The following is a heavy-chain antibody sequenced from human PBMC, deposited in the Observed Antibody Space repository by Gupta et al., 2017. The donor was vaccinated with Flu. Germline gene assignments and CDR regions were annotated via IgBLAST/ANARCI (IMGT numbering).Heavy chain of an antibody. V-gene: IGHV3-23*01. J-gene: IGHJ4*02. D-gene: IGHD4-17*01. Sequence: DVQLLESGGGLAQPGGSLRLSCAASGFNFNNYAMSWVRQAPGKGLEWVSAISGGADDTYYADSVKGRFIISRDNSKRKLFLQVTSLGAEDTALYFCARRGATVTEGHGGSFDHWGQGTLVNVSS. CDR1: GFNFNNYA. CDR2: ISGGADDT. CDR3: ARRGATVTEGHGGSFDH.